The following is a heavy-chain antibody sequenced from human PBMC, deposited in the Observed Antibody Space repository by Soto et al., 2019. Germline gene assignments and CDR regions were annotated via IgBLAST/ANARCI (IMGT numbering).Heavy chain of an antibody. D-gene: IGHD6-19*01. CDR2: IDPGDSVT. Sequence: VASLTISCKRSGYSLNNIWMHLVREIPGKGLEWVGRIDPGDSVTTYNPSFQVHVTMSAHKSINTAYLQWTSLMASDTAMYYCASGGDASGNHAFGIWGQGTRVTV. V-gene: IGHV5-10-1*01. J-gene: IGHJ3*02. CDR3: ASGGDASGNHAFGI. CDR1: GYSLNNIW.